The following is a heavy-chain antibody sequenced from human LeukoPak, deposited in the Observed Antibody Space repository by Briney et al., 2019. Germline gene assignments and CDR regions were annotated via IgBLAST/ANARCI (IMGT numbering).Heavy chain of an antibody. Sequence: PGGSLRLSCAASGFTFDDYAMHWVRQAPGKGLEWVSGISWNSGSIGYADSVKGRFTISRDNSKNTLYLQMNSLRAEDTAVYYCARDVSSGWFGWFDPWGQGTLVTVSS. CDR1: GFTFDDYA. V-gene: IGHV3-9*01. D-gene: IGHD6-19*01. CDR2: ISWNSGSI. J-gene: IGHJ5*02. CDR3: ARDVSSGWFGWFDP.